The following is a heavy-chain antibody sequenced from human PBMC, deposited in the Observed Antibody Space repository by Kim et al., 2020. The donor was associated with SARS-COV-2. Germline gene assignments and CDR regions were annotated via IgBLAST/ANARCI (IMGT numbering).Heavy chain of an antibody. Sequence: DSVKGRFTISRDNPNDIMFLQLDSLRTEDTAVYYCAREGQSSGRAGTFDVWGQGTLVTISS. J-gene: IGHJ3*01. CDR3: AREGQSSGRAGTFDV. V-gene: IGHV3-21*06. D-gene: IGHD3-22*01.